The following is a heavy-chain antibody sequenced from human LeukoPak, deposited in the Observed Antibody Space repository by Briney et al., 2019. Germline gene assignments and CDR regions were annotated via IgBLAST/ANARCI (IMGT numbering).Heavy chain of an antibody. Sequence: ASVKVSCKASGGTFSSYAISWVRQAPGQGLEWMGRIIPILGIANYAQKFQGRVTITADKSTSTAYMELSSLRSEDTAVYYCARVYGSGSYFSLWGQGTLVTVSS. J-gene: IGHJ4*02. V-gene: IGHV1-69*04. CDR3: ARVYGSGSYFSL. CDR2: IIPILGIA. D-gene: IGHD3-10*01. CDR1: GGTFSSYA.